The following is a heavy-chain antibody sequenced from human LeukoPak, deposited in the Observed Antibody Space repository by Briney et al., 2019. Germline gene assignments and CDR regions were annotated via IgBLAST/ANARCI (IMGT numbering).Heavy chain of an antibody. J-gene: IGHJ4*02. CDR3: ARDKAGDY. Sequence: GGSLRLSCAASGFTFSSYAMSWVRQAPGKGLEWVSTISGGGVTTYYADSVKGRFTISRDNAKNSLYLQMNSLRAEDTAVYYCARDKAGDYWGQGTLVTVSS. CDR2: ISGGGVTT. CDR1: GFTFSSYA. V-gene: IGHV3-21*01. D-gene: IGHD3-10*01.